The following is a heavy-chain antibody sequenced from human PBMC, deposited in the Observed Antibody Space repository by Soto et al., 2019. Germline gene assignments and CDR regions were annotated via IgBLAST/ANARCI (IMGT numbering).Heavy chain of an antibody. J-gene: IGHJ4*02. CDR2: INAGNGNT. Sequence: QVQLVQSGAEEKQPGASVKVSCKASGYTFTGYAMHWVRQAPGHRLEWMGWINAGNGNTKYSQKFQGRVTITRDTSASTAYMELSSLRSEDTAVYYCARAVAVPADFDFWGQGTLVTVSS. V-gene: IGHV1-3*05. CDR1: GYTFTGYA. D-gene: IGHD6-19*01. CDR3: ARAVAVPADFDF.